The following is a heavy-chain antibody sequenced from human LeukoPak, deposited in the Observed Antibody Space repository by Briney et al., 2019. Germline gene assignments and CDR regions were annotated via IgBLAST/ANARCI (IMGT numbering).Heavy chain of an antibody. D-gene: IGHD5-18*01. CDR1: GYTFTSYD. CDR3: ARGRRYSYGSHANYYYYGMDV. CDR2: MNPNSGNT. J-gene: IGHJ6*02. V-gene: IGHV1-8*01. Sequence: ASMKVSCKASGYTFTSYDINWVRQATGQGLEWMGWMNPNSGNTGYAQKFQGRVTMTRNTSISTAYMELSSLRSEDTAVYYCARGRRYSYGSHANYYYYGMDVWGQGTTVTVSS.